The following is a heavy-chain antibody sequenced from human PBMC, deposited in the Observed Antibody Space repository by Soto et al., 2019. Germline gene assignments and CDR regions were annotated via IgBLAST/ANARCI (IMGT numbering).Heavy chain of an antibody. CDR3: ERAEHYDYVWGSYRLLAFDI. V-gene: IGHV1-69*01. D-gene: IGHD3-16*02. Sequence: QVQLVQSGAEVKKPGSSVKVSCKASGGTFSSYAISWVRQAPGQGLEWMGGIIPSFGTANYAQKFQGGVTITADESTSTAYMELSSLRYEDTAVYYCERAEHYDYVWGSYRLLAFDICVQGPRVTVSS. J-gene: IGHJ3*02. CDR2: IIPSFGTA. CDR1: GGTFSSYA.